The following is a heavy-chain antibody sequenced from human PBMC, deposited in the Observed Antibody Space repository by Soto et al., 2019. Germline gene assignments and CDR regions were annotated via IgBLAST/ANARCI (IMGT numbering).Heavy chain of an antibody. CDR2: INSDGSST. CDR3: ARDAGVGDSNRSDWFDP. D-gene: IGHD2-21*02. J-gene: IGHJ5*02. V-gene: IGHV3-74*01. Sequence: GGSLRLSCAASGFTFSSYWMHWVRQAPGKGLVWVSRINSDGSSTSYADSVKGRFTISRDNAKNTLYLQMNNLRAEDTAVYYCARDAGVGDSNRSDWFDPWGQGTLVTVSS. CDR1: GFTFSSYW.